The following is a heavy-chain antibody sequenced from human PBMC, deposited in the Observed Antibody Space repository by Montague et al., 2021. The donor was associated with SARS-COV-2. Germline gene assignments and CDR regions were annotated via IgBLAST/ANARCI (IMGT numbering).Heavy chain of an antibody. CDR3: ARHRRYDVVTYYPDF. CDR1: GGSFDSDNFF. J-gene: IGHJ4*02. CDR2: ISNGGRT. Sequence: SETLSLTCSVSGGSFDSDNFFWGWIRQPPGKRLEWIGVISNGGRTFDNPSLKSRVTTSVHTSRNQLSLNVKSVTAADTAVYYCARHRRYDVVTYYPDFWGQGILVTVSS. D-gene: IGHD3-9*01. V-gene: IGHV4-39*01.